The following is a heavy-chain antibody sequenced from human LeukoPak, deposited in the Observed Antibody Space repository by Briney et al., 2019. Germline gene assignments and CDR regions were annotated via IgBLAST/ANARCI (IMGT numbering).Heavy chain of an antibody. V-gene: IGHV4-39*01. CDR1: GGSISSSSYY. J-gene: IGHJ4*02. Sequence: NPSETLSLTCTVSGGSISSSSYYWGWIRQPPGKGLEWIGSIYYSGSTYYNPSLKSRVTISVDTSKSQFSLKLSSVTAADTAVYYCARGRLAIFGVAHFDYWGQGTLVTVSS. CDR3: ARGRLAIFGVAHFDY. CDR2: IYYSGST. D-gene: IGHD3-3*01.